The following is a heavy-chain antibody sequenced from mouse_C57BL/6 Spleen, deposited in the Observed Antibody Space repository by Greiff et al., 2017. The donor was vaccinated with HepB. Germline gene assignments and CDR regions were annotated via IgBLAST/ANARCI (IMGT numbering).Heavy chain of an antibody. Sequence: EVQLQQSGPELVKPGASVKIPCKASGYTFTDYNMDWVKQSHGKSLEWIGDINPNNGGTIYNQKFKGKATLTVDKSSSTAYMELRSLTSEDTAVYYCARGDGNFRVPAGFAYWGQGTLVTVSA. D-gene: IGHD2-1*01. CDR1: GYTFTDYN. J-gene: IGHJ3*01. CDR2: INPNNGGT. CDR3: ARGDGNFRVPAGFAY. V-gene: IGHV1-18*01.